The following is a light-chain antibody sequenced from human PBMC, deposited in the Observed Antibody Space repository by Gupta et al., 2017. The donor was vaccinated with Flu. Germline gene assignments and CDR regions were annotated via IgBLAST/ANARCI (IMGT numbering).Light chain of an antibody. Sequence: IIISCPGASGDGGGDNSVSWYQQHPGKVPNLLIFDVTSRPSGVSHRFSGSKSGNTASLTISGLQADDEADYYCSSYTSISTPYVFGTGTKVTVL. CDR3: SSYTSISTPYV. CDR2: DVT. CDR1: SGDGGGDNS. V-gene: IGLV2-14*01. J-gene: IGLJ1*01.